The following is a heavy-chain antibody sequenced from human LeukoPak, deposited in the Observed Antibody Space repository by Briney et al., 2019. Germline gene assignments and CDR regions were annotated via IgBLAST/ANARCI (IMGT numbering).Heavy chain of an antibody. V-gene: IGHV4-34*01. J-gene: IGHJ4*02. CDR1: GGSFSGYY. Sequence: MSSETLSLTCAVYGGSFSGYYWSWIRQPPGKGLEWIGEINHSGSTNYNPSLKSRVTISVDTSKNQFSLKLSSVTAAETAVYYCARGSARDSGDYVTAFGFDYWGQGTLVTVSS. CDR2: INHSGST. CDR3: ARGSARDSGDYVTAFGFDY. D-gene: IGHD4-17*01.